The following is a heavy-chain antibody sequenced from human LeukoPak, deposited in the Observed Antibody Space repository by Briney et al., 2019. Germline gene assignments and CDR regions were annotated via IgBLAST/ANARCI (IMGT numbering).Heavy chain of an antibody. CDR3: ARGDYSGSYYSVS. CDR2: TSKDGSDT. Sequence: GGSLRLSCVACGFTFNVFWMQWVRQAPGKGPEWLSRTSKDGSDTFYADAAKGRFTASRDNAKNTVYLQVTNVRPKDTAIYHCARGDYSGSYYSVSWGQGTLVTVAS. V-gene: IGHV3-74*01. J-gene: IGHJ4*02. CDR1: GFTFNVFW. D-gene: IGHD6-25*01.